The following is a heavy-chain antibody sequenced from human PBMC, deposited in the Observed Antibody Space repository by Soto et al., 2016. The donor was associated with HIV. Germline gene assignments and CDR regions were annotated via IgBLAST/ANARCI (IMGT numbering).Heavy chain of an antibody. J-gene: IGHJ6*02. CDR2: ISYDGSNK. CDR1: GFIFSNYA. CDR3: ARELERFGEIGNYGMDV. Sequence: VQLVESGGGVVQPGRSLRLSCAASGFIFSNYAMHWVRQAPGKGLEWVAVISYDGSNKYYADSVKGRFTISRDNSKNTLYLQMNSLRAEDTAVYYCARELERFGEIGNYGMDVWGQGTTVTVSS. D-gene: IGHD3-10*01. V-gene: IGHV3-30*04.